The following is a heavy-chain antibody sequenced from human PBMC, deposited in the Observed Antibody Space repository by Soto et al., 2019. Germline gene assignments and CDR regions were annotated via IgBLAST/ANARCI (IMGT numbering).Heavy chain of an antibody. V-gene: IGHV1-2*04. Sequence: ASVKVSCKASGYTFTGYYMHWVRQAPGQGLEWMGWINPNSGGTNYAQKFQGWVTMTRDTSISTAYMELSRLRSDDTAVYYCARGPMARLVGGMDVWGQGTTVTVSS. J-gene: IGHJ6*02. CDR1: GYTFTGYY. CDR2: INPNSGGT. CDR3: ARGPMARLVGGMDV. D-gene: IGHD3-10*01.